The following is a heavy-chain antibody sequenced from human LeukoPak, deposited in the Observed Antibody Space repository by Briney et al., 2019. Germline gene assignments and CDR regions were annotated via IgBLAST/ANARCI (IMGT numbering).Heavy chain of an antibody. CDR2: INHSGST. V-gene: IGHV4-34*01. Sequence: SETLSLTCAVCGGSFSGYYWSWIRQPPGKGLEWIGEINHSGSTNYNPSLKSRVTISVDTSKNQFSLKLSSVTAADTAVYYCARVISPLDFWSGYAPYYFDYWGQGTLVTVSS. D-gene: IGHD3-3*01. CDR3: ARVISPLDFWSGYAPYYFDY. CDR1: GGSFSGYY. J-gene: IGHJ4*02.